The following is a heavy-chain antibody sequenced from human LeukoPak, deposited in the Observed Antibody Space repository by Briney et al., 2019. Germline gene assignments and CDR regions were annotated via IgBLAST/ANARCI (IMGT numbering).Heavy chain of an antibody. CDR1: GYTFTDYH. CDR2: INPNSGDT. D-gene: IGHD2-8*01. CDR3: ATLMADMSY. V-gene: IGHV1-2*02. Sequence: ASVKVSDSPFGYTFTDYHMYRLRQAPGQGLEWMGWINPNSGDTNYAQKFQGRVTMTRDTTISTAYMELSRLRSDDTAVFYCATLMADMSYSSQRSLVTVSS. J-gene: IGHJ4*02.